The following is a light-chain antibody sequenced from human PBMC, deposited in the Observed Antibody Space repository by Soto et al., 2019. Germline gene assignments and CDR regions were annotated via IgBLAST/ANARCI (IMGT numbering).Light chain of an antibody. CDR1: QGISSY. V-gene: IGKV1-8*01. Sequence: AIRMTQSPSSISAPTGDRVTITGRASQGISSYLAWYQQKPGKAPKPLIYAASTLQSGVPSRLACGGAWTYLAVGIAGPQSEDWATCYGKQYYSDKWTFGQGTRV. CDR2: AAS. J-gene: IGKJ1*01. CDR3: KQYYSDKWT.